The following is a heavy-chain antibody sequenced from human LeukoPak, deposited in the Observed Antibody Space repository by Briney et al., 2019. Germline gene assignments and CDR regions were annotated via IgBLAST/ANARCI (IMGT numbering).Heavy chain of an antibody. J-gene: IGHJ3*02. CDR3: ARENYLYSSGYYGAFDI. CDR1: GFTFDDYG. Sequence: RPGGSLRLSCAASGFTFDDYGMSCVRQAPGQGLEWVSGINWNGGSTGYADSVKGRFTISRDNAKNSLYLQMNSLRAEDTALYYCARENYLYSSGYYGAFDIWGQGTMVTVSS. V-gene: IGHV3-20*04. CDR2: INWNGGST. D-gene: IGHD3-22*01.